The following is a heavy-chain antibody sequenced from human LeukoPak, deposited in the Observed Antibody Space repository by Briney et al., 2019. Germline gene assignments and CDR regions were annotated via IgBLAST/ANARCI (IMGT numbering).Heavy chain of an antibody. D-gene: IGHD4-11*01. CDR3: ACVTSLYYFDF. CDR1: GGSIRSGDYY. CDR2: IYYSGNT. V-gene: IGHV4-30-4*01. Sequence: SQTLSLTCAVSGGSIRSGDYYWSWARQPPGKSLEWIGHIYYSGNTYYNPSLKSRVAISVDTSKNQFSLKLSSVTAADTAVYYCACVTSLYYFDFWGQGTLVTVSS. J-gene: IGHJ4*02.